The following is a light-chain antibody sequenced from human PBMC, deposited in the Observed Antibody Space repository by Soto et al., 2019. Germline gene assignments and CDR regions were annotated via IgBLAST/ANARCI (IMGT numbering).Light chain of an antibody. J-gene: IGLJ1*01. CDR1: SSDVGRFNF. V-gene: IGLV2-8*01. Sequence: QSVLTQPPSASGSPGQPVTISCTRTSSDVGRFNFVSWYQQHPGKAPRLLIYEVTKRPSGVPDRFSGSKSGNAASLTVSGLHAEDEADYFCSSYPGNRYCYVFGTGTKVNVL. CDR3: SSYPGNRYCYV. CDR2: EVT.